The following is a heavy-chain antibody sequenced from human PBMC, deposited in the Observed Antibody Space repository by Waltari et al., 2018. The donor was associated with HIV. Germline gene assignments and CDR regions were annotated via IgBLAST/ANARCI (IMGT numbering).Heavy chain of an antibody. CDR1: GGSISSGSYY. J-gene: IGHJ4*02. D-gene: IGHD6-19*01. CDR2: IYTSGIT. V-gene: IGHV4-61*02. CDR3: AREGYSSGWYSPGDY. Sequence: QVQLQESGPGLVKPSQTLSLTCTVSGGSISSGSYYWSWIRQPAGKGLEWIGRIYTSGITDYNPALKSRVTMSVDTSKNHFSLKLSSVTAADTAVYYCAREGYSSGWYSPGDYWGQGTLVTVSS.